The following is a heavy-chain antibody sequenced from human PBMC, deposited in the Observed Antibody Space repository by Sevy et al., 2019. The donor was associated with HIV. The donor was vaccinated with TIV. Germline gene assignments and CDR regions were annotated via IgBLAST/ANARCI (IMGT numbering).Heavy chain of an antibody. J-gene: IGHJ4*02. CDR3: AKGGSTSGYYLNYFAY. V-gene: IGHV3-23*01. Sequence: GGSLRLSCAASGFTFNNYAMTWVRQAPGKGLEWISAVSGGGDTTYYADSVKGRFTISRDNSKNSLYLQMNSLRAEDTAVYISAKGGSTSGYYLNYFAYWGQGTLVTVSS. D-gene: IGHD3-22*01. CDR2: VSGGGDTT. CDR1: GFTFNNYA.